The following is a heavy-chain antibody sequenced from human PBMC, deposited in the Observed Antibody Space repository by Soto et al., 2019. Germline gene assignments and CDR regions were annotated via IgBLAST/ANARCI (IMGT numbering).Heavy chain of an antibody. CDR1: GGSMSPYY. CDR3: ARQSKAARHLDY. Sequence: PSETLSLTCTVSGGSMSPYYWSWIRQPPGRGLEYIGYIYYTGSTSYNPSLKSRVTISVDTSKNQFFLKLSSVTAADTAVYYCARQSKAARHLDYWGQGTLVTVSS. D-gene: IGHD6-6*01. J-gene: IGHJ4*02. V-gene: IGHV4-59*08. CDR2: IYYTGST.